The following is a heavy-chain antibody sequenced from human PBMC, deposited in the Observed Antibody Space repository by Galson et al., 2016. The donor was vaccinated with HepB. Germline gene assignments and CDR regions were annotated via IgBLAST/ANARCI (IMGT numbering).Heavy chain of an antibody. CDR3: AKEGSSGGHFDY. CDR1: GFTFSDYG. D-gene: IGHD6-19*01. V-gene: IGHV3-30*18. J-gene: IGHJ4*02. CDR2: ISYDGSKK. Sequence: SLRLSCAASGFTFSDYGMHWVRQAPGKGLEWVAVISYDGSKKYYADSVKGRFTISRDNSKNSLYLQMNSLRAEDTAVYYCAKEGSSGGHFDYWGQGTLVTVSS.